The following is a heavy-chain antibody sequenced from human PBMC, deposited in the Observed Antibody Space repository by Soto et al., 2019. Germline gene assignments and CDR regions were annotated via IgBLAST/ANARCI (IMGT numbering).Heavy chain of an antibody. D-gene: IGHD5-18*01. CDR3: ARDPGYSYGPPDY. J-gene: IGHJ4*02. CDR2: INWSGDNT. Sequence: PGGSLRLSCVASGFTFEDSGMSWVRQAPGQGLEWVSGINWSGDNTGYADSVKGRFTISRDNAKNSLYLQMNSLRDEDTAVYYCARDPGYSYGPPDYWGQGTLVTVSS. CDR1: GFTFEDSG. V-gene: IGHV3-20*04.